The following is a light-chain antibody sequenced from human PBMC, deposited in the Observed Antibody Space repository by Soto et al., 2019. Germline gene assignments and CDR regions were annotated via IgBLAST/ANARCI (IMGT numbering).Light chain of an antibody. CDR2: GNT. J-gene: IGLJ3*02. CDR3: QSYDSSLSDGV. Sequence: QAVLTQPPSVSGAPGQRVTISCTGSSSNIGSGYDVHWYQQLPGTAPKLLIYGNTNRPSGVPDRFSGSKSGTSASLAITGLQAEDEADYYCQSYDSSLSDGVFGGGTTLTVL. CDR1: SSNIGSGYD. V-gene: IGLV1-40*01.